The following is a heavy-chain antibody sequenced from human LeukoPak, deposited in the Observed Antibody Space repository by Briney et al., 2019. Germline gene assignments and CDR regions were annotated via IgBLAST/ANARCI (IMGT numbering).Heavy chain of an antibody. CDR2: IYHSGST. V-gene: IGHV4-30-2*01. CDR3: AREAGDIDAFDI. Sequence: SQTLSLTCAVSGCSISSGGYSWSSIRQPPGKGLEWIGYIYHSGSTYYNPSLKSRVTISVDRSKNQFSLKLSSVTAADTAVYYCAREAGDIDAFDIWGQGTMVTVSS. CDR1: GCSISSGGYS. D-gene: IGHD5-12*01. J-gene: IGHJ3*02.